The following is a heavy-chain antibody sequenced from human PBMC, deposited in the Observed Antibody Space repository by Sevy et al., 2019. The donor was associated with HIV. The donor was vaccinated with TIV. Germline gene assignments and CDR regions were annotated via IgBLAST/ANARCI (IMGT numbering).Heavy chain of an antibody. CDR3: ARCLAGFRPWEYNWFDP. V-gene: IGHV1-18*01. Sequence: ASVKVSCKASAYAFSSYGISWVRQAPGQGLEWMGWISGYNSNKKYAQKFQDRVSMTTDTSTSTAYMELRSLRSDDTAVYYCARCLAGFRPWEYNWFDPWGQGTLVTVSS. CDR1: AYAFSSYG. CDR2: ISGYNSNK. J-gene: IGHJ5*02. D-gene: IGHD1-26*01.